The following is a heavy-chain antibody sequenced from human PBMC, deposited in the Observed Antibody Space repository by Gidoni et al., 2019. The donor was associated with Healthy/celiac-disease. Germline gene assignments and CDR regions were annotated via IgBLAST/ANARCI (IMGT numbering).Heavy chain of an antibody. CDR1: GGSTSSSSYY. V-gene: IGHV4-39*01. D-gene: IGHD4-17*01. CDR2: IYYSGRA. Sequence: QLQLQESGPGLVTPSETLSLTCTVSGGSTSSSSYYWGWIRQPPGKGLEWIGSIYYSGRAYYNPSLKSRVTISVDTSKNQFSLKLSSVTAADTAVYYCARQSDYGDYDFDYWGQGTLVTVSS. CDR3: ARQSDYGDYDFDY. J-gene: IGHJ4*02.